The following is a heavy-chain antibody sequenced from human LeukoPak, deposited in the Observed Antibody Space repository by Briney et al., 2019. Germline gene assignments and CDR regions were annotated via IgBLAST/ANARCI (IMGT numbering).Heavy chain of an antibody. Sequence: PSETLSLTCTVSGGSISSYYWSWIRQPPGKGLEWIGYIYYSGSTNYNPSLKSRVTISVDTSKNQFSLKLSSVTAADTAVYYCARAGQFWSGYPHYYYYYYMDVWGKGTTVTVSS. CDR3: ARAGQFWSGYPHYYYYYYMDV. D-gene: IGHD3-3*02. CDR1: GGSISSYY. CDR2: IYYSGST. V-gene: IGHV4-59*01. J-gene: IGHJ6*03.